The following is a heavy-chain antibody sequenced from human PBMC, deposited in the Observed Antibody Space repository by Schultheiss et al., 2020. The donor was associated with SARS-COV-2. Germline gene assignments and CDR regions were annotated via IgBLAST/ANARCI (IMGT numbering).Heavy chain of an antibody. CDR1: GFTFSSYA. Sequence: GESLKISCAASGFTFSSYAMHWVRQAPGKGLEWVAVISYDGSNKYYADSVKGRFTISRDNSKNTLYLQMNSLRAEDTAVYYCARGRGWYCSSTSCYAWDWYFDLWGRGTLVTVSS. V-gene: IGHV3-30-3*01. D-gene: IGHD2-2*01. CDR3: ARGRGWYCSSTSCYAWDWYFDL. CDR2: ISYDGSNK. J-gene: IGHJ2*01.